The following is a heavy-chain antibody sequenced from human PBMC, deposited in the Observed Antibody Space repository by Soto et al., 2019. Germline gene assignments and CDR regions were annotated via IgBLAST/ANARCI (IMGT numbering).Heavy chain of an antibody. CDR1: GGTFSSDG. CDR3: ARGRDTYCYDSSGYSGWYFDL. D-gene: IGHD3-22*01. CDR2: ITLIFRAT. V-gene: IGHV1-69*13. J-gene: IGHJ2*01. Sequence: ASVKVSCKASGGTFSSDGISWVRQAPGQGLEWMGGITLIFRATKYAQKFQGRVTITADESTSTAYMELSSLRSEDTAVYYCARGRDTYCYDSSGYSGWYFDLWGRGTLVTVSS.